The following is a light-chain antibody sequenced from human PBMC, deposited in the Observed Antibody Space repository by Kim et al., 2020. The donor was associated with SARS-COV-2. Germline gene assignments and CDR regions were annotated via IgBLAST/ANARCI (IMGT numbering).Light chain of an antibody. CDR1: QSISSW. CDR2: TAS. J-gene: IGKJ4*01. CDR3: QNHNSN. Sequence: DIQMTQSPSTLSASVGDSVTITCRASQSISSWLAWYQQKPGKVPKALIYTASILQSGVPSRFSGSGSGTEFTLTISSLQPEDFATYYCQNHNSNFGGGTKVDIK. V-gene: IGKV1-5*03.